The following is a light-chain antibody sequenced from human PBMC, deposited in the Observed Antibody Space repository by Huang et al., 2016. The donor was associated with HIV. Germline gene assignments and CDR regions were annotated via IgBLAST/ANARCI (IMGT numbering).Light chain of an antibody. CDR1: QTISSNY. CDR3: QQYGNSPPYT. CDR2: GTS. Sequence: EVVLTQSPGTLPLSPGERATLPCRASQTISSNYFAWYQQKPGQAPRLLIYGTSNRATGIPYRFSGSGSGTDCTLTISRLEPEDFAVYYCQQYGNSPPYTFGQGTTLDIK. V-gene: IGKV3-20*01. J-gene: IGKJ2*01.